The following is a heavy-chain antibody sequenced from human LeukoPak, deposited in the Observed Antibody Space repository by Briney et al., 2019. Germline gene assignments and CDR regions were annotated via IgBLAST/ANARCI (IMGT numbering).Heavy chain of an antibody. D-gene: IGHD2-15*01. CDR1: GYIFTDYA. V-gene: IGHV1-3*01. CDR3: ARGRGTSGSNRDFYYYYYMDV. CDR2: MNAGNGNT. Sequence: ASVKDSCKASGYIFTDYAIHWLRQAPGQRPEWMGWMNAGNGNTKYSQKFQGRVTLIRDTSAATAYMALSSLTHDDLAVYYCARGRGTSGSNRDFYYYYYMDVWGKGTTVTVSS. J-gene: IGHJ6*03.